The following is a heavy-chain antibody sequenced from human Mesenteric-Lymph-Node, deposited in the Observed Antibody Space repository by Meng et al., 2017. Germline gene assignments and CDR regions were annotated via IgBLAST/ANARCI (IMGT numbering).Heavy chain of an antibody. CDR1: GDSISSDIW. CDR2: IYHSGST. V-gene: IGHV4-4*02. D-gene: IGHD2-21*02. Sequence: QVQLQESGPGLVKPSGTLSLTCTVSGDSISSDIWWSWVRQPPGKGLEWIGEIYHSGSTNYNPSLKSRVTISVDKSKNQFSLRLSSVTAADTAVYYCARVGAYCGGDCYHPRWGQGTLVTVSS. J-gene: IGHJ4*02. CDR3: ARVGAYCGGDCYHPR.